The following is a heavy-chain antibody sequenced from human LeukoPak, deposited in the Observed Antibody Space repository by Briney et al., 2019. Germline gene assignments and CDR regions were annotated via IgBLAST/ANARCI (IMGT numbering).Heavy chain of an antibody. CDR1: GGSISSYY. V-gene: IGHV4-59*01. J-gene: IGHJ4*02. CDR2: IYYSGST. D-gene: IGHD4-17*01. Sequence: PSETLSLTCTVSGGSISSYYWSWIRQPPGKGLEWIGYIYYSGSTNYNPSLKSRVTISVDTSKNQFSLKLSSVTAADTAVYYCARERDYGDYVLLDYWGQGTLVTVSS. CDR3: ARERDYGDYVLLDY.